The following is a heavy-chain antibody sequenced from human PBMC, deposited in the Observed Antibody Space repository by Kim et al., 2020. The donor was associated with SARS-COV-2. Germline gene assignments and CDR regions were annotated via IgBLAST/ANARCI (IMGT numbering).Heavy chain of an antibody. CDR1: GFTFSSQA. Sequence: GGSLRLSCAASGFTFSSQALSWVRQAPGKGLEWVSGISGSDDITYYTDSVRGRFTISRDNSKNTLYLQMNSLRVEDTAVYYCAKGARGQHWLAFDYWGQGTLVTVSS. D-gene: IGHD6-19*01. CDR2: ISGSDDIT. V-gene: IGHV3-23*01. CDR3: AKGARGQHWLAFDY. J-gene: IGHJ4*02.